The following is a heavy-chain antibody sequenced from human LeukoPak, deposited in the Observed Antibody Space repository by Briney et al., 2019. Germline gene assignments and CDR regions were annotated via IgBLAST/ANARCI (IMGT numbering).Heavy chain of an antibody. Sequence: EASVKVSCKASGYTFTSYDINWVRQATGQGLEWMGWMNPNSGNTGYAQKFQGRVTMTRNTSISTAYMELSSLRSEDTAVYYCARGWVPAAMRTGRTKYYFDYWGQGTLVTVSS. CDR1: GYTFTSYD. CDR3: ARGWVPAAMRTGRTKYYFDY. J-gene: IGHJ4*02. CDR2: MNPNSGNT. V-gene: IGHV1-8*01. D-gene: IGHD2-2*01.